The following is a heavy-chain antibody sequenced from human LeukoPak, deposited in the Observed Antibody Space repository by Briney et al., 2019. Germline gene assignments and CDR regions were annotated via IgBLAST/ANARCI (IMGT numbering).Heavy chain of an antibody. CDR1: GGSIGTYY. V-gene: IGHV4-59*01. CDR2: INYSGST. CDR3: ARGPFRGTGDGAFDI. D-gene: IGHD1-26*01. J-gene: IGHJ3*02. Sequence: SETLSLTCTVSGGSIGTYYWSWIRQPPGKGLEWIGYINYSGSTNYNPSLKSRVTISLDTSKNQFSLRLSSVTAADTAIYYCARGPFRGTGDGAFDIWGQGTMVTVST.